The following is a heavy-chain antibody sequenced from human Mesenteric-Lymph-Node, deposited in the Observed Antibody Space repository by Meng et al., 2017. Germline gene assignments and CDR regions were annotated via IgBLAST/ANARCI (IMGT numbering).Heavy chain of an antibody. CDR2: IHHSGSA. J-gene: IGHJ4*02. V-gene: IGHV4-30-4*01. CDR1: GGSMSSGNYY. D-gene: IGHD4-17*01. CDR3: ATVRY. Sequence: QWQLQESGPGLMEPSQTLSLTCTVSGGSMSSGNYYWSWIRQPPGKGLEWIGYIHHSGSAYYNPSLKSRVSISVDTSKNQFSLNLNSMTAADTAVYYCATVRYWGQGTLVTVSS.